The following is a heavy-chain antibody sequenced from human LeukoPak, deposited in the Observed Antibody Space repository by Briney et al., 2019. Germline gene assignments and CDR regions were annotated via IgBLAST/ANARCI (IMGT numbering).Heavy chain of an antibody. CDR3: AKDLYGDYGRGIDY. CDR2: IRYDGTNK. CDR1: RFSFSKYG. V-gene: IGHV3-30*02. Sequence: PGGTLRLYCAASRFSFSKYGMHWVRQAPGKGLAWVAFIRYDGTNKYYVDSVKGRFTISRDNSKNTLYLQMNSLRAEDTAVYYCAKDLYGDYGRGIDYWGQGTLVPVSS. J-gene: IGHJ4*02. D-gene: IGHD4-17*01.